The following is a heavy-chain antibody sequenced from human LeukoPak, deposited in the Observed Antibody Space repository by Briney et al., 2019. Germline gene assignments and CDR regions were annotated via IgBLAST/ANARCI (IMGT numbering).Heavy chain of an antibody. J-gene: IGHJ4*02. D-gene: IGHD6-13*01. CDR3: ATVPEGSWYPSY. Sequence: GGSLRLSCAASGFTFSDYYMSWIRQAPGEGLEWVSYISDSGSTIYYADSLQGRFTISRDNAKNSLYLQMNSLRAEDTAVYYCATVPEGSWYPSYWGQGTLVTVSS. CDR1: GFTFSDYY. CDR2: ISDSGSTI. V-gene: IGHV3-11*01.